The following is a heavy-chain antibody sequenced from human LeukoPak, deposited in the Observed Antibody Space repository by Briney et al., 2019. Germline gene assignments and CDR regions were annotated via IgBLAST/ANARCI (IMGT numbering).Heavy chain of an antibody. J-gene: IGHJ4*02. D-gene: IGHD6-6*01. CDR3: AREEGSSSLPFDY. CDR1: GYSISSGYY. CDR2: IYHSGST. V-gene: IGHV4-38-2*02. Sequence: SETLSLTCTVSGYSISSGYYWGWIRQPQGKGLEWIGSIYHSGSTYYNPSLKSRVTISVDTSKNQFSLKLSSVTAADTAAYYCAREEGSSSLPFDYWGQGTLVTVSS.